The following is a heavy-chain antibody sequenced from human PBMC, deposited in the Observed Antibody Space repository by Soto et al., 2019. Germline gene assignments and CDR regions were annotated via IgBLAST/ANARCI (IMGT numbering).Heavy chain of an antibody. CDR1: GGTFSSYA. J-gene: IGHJ4*02. Sequence: QVQLVQSGAEVKKPGSSVKVSCKASGGTFSSYAISWVRQAPGQGLEWMGGIIPIFGTASYAQKFQGRVTITADESTSPDYVELSSLRSEDTALYYCARLSCSGGSCYGGEDGIDYWGQGTLVTVSS. V-gene: IGHV1-69*01. CDR3: ARLSCSGGSCYGGEDGIDY. D-gene: IGHD2-15*01. CDR2: IIPIFGTA.